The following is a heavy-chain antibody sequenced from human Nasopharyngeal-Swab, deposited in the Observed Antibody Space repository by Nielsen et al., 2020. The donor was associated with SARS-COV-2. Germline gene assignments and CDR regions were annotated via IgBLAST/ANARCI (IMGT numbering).Heavy chain of an antibody. CDR2: IYSGSST. V-gene: IGHV3-53*01. J-gene: IGHJ4*02. D-gene: IGHD4-17*01. Sequence: VRQALGKGLEWVSVIYSGSSTYYADSVKGRFAISRDNSKNTLYLQMTSLRAEATAVYYCERDQYGDYGDYWGQGTLVTVSS. CDR3: ERDQYGDYGDY.